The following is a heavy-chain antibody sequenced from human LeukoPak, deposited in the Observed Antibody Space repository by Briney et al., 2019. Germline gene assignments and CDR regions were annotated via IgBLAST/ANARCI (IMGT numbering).Heavy chain of an antibody. CDR1: GYTFTGYY. V-gene: IGHV1-2*02. J-gene: IGHJ6*02. Sequence: ASVKVSCKASGYTFTGYYMHWVRQSPGQGLEWMGWINPNSGGTNYAQKFQGRVTMTRNTSISTAYMELSSLRSEDTAVYYCARDLNYDYVWGSYRPSYGMDVWGQGTTVTVS. D-gene: IGHD3-16*02. CDR3: ARDLNYDYVWGSYRPSYGMDV. CDR2: INPNSGGT.